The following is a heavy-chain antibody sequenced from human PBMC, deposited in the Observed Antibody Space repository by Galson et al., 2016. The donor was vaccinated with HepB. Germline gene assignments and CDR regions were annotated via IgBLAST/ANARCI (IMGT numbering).Heavy chain of an antibody. Sequence: SVKVSCKASGFTLRDYGISWVRQAPGQGLEWMGWISAYNGNTDYAWKFQGRVTMTTDTSTSTAYMEMTSLRSDDTAVYYCARAPGVPTVTPVDFWGQGTLVTVSS. D-gene: IGHD4-17*01. CDR2: ISAYNGNT. CDR1: GFTLRDYG. J-gene: IGHJ4*02. CDR3: ARAPGVPTVTPVDF. V-gene: IGHV1-18*01.